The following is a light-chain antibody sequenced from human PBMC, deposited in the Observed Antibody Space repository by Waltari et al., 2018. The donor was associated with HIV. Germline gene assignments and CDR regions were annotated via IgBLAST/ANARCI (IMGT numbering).Light chain of an antibody. CDR3: GTWDSSLSAGV. J-gene: IGLJ1*01. V-gene: IGLV1-51*01. CDR1: SSNIGNNY. CDR2: DNK. Sequence: QSVLTQPPSVSASPGQKVTIPCSGRSSNIGNNYVSWYQQLPGTAPKLLIYDNKKRHSGFPDRFSGSKSGTSATLGITGLQTGDEADYYCGTWDSSLSAGVFGTGTKVTVL.